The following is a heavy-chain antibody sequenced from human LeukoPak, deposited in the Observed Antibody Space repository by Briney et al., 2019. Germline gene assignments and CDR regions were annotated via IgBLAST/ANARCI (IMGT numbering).Heavy chain of an antibody. J-gene: IGHJ4*02. Sequence: AESLSLACAVYGGSFSGYYWSWVRQPPGKGLEWIGEINHSGSTNYNPSLRSRVTISVDTSKNQFSLKLSSVTAADTAVYYCARGQPPPRRDGYQPKGVFDYWGQGTLVTVSS. CDR1: GGSFSGYY. V-gene: IGHV4-34*01. CDR2: INHSGST. CDR3: ARGQPPPRRDGYQPKGVFDY. D-gene: IGHD5-24*01.